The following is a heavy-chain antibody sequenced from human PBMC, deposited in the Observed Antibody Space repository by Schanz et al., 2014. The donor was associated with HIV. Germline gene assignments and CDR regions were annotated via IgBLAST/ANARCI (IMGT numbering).Heavy chain of an antibody. CDR3: ARDRISTVGAPHFDL. J-gene: IGHJ4*02. CDR2: ISGSSTYI. Sequence: VQLVQSGGALVQPGRSVRLSCAASGFTFSSYAMHWVRQAPGKGLEWVSSISGSSTYIYYADLVKGRFTISRDNAKKSLYLQMNSLRAEDTAVYYCARDRISTVGAPHFDLWGQGTLVTVSS. V-gene: IGHV3-21*01. D-gene: IGHD1-26*01. CDR1: GFTFSSYA.